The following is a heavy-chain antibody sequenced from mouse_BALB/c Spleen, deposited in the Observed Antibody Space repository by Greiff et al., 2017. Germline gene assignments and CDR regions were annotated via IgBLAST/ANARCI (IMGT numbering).Heavy chain of an antibody. J-gene: IGHJ1*01. CDR3: ARRGYYVSEYFDV. CDR2: ISSGGGST. D-gene: IGHD1-1*01. Sequence: EVQLVESGGGLVKPGGSLKLSCAASGFAFSSYDMSWVRQTPEKRLEWVAYISSGGGSTYYPDTVKGRFTISRDNAKNTLYLQMSSLKSEDTAMYYCARRGYYVSEYFDVWGAGTTVTVSS. V-gene: IGHV5-12-1*01. CDR1: GFAFSSYD.